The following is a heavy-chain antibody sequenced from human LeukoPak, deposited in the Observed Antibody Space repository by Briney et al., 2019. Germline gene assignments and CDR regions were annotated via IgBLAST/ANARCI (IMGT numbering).Heavy chain of an antibody. CDR3: ARRVGYCNSNGCPPFDY. CDR2: IYYSGST. CDR1: GGSISSYY. J-gene: IGHJ4*02. D-gene: IGHD2/OR15-2a*01. V-gene: IGHV4-59*08. Sequence: RTSETLSLTCTVSGGSISSYYWSWIRQPPGKGLEWIGYIYYSGSTNYNPSLKSRVTISVDTSKNQFSLKLTSVTAADTAVYYCARRVGYCNSNGCPPFDYWGQGTLVTVSS.